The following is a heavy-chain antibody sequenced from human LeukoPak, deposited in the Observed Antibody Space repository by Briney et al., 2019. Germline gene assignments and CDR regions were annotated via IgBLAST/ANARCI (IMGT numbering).Heavy chain of an antibody. CDR1: GGSISSYY. J-gene: IGHJ4*02. V-gene: IGHV4-59*01. Sequence: TSETLSLTCTVSGGSISSYYWNWIRQPPGKGLEWIGYIYYSGSTNYNPSLKSRVTISVDTSKNQFSLNLSSVTAADTAVYYCAREGRNFDSYYFDYWGQGTLVTVSS. D-gene: IGHD3-9*01. CDR3: AREGRNFDSYYFDY. CDR2: IYYSGST.